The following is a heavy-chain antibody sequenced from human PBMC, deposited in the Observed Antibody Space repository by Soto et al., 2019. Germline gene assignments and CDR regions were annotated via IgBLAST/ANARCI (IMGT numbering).Heavy chain of an antibody. D-gene: IGHD5-18*01. CDR3: ARETQLWFDY. CDR1: GGSISSYY. Sequence: QVQLQESGPGLVKPSETLSLTCTVSGGSISSYYWSWIRQPPGKGLEWIGYIYYSGSTNYNPSLKSRVTMSVDTSKNQFSLKLSSVTAADTAVYYCARETQLWFDYWGQGTLVTVSS. V-gene: IGHV4-59*01. CDR2: IYYSGST. J-gene: IGHJ4*02.